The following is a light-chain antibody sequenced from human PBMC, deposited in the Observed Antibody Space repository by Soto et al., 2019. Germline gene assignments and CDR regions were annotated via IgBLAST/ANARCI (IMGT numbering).Light chain of an antibody. J-gene: IGKJ2*01. V-gene: IGKV1-5*03. Sequence: DIQMTQSPSTLSASVGDRVTITCRASQSISSWLAWYQQKPGKAPNRLIYKASILEGGVPSRFSGSGSGTECTLTISSLQSDDFATYYCQHYDAYPYTFGQGTKLEIK. CDR3: QHYDAYPYT. CDR1: QSISSW. CDR2: KAS.